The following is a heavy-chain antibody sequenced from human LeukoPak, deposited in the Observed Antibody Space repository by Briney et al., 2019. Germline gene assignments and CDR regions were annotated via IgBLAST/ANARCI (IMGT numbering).Heavy chain of an antibody. CDR3: ARDLGSSGWYNWFDP. CDR1: GYTFTSYY. D-gene: IGHD6-19*01. CDR2: INPNSGGT. V-gene: IGHV1-2*02. Sequence: ASVKVSCKASGYTFTSYYMHWVRQAPGQGLEWMGWINPNSGGTNYAQKFQGRVTMTRDTSISTAYMELSRLRSDDTAVYYCARDLGSSGWYNWFDPWGQGTLVTVSS. J-gene: IGHJ5*02.